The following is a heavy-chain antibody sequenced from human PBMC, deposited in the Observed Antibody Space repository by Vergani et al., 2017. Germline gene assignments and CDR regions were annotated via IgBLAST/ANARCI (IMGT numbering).Heavy chain of an antibody. Sequence: QVQLVESGGGVVQPGRSLRLSCAASGFTFSSYGMHWVRQAPGKGLEWVAVISYDGSNKYYADSVKGRFTISRDNSKNTLYLQMNSLRAEDTAVYYCAKEFYSSGWYGNYYYYGMDVWGQGTTVTVSS. V-gene: IGHV3-30*18. CDR3: AKEFYSSGWYGNYYYYGMDV. J-gene: IGHJ6*02. D-gene: IGHD6-19*01. CDR1: GFTFSSYG. CDR2: ISYDGSNK.